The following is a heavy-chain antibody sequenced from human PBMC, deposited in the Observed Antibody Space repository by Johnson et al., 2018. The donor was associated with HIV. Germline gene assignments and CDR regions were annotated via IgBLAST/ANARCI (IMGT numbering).Heavy chain of an antibody. CDR1: GFTFDDYA. CDR3: ARDEIGNWGWYHAFDS. CDR2: ISWNSGSI. J-gene: IGHJ3*02. V-gene: IGHV3-9*01. Sequence: VQLVESGGGLVQPGRSLRLSCAASGFTFDDYAMHWVRQAPGKGLEWVSGISWNSGSIGYADSVKGRFTISSDNSKNTLYLQMNSLRAEDTAVYYGARDEIGNWGWYHAFDSWGQGTMVTVSS. D-gene: IGHD7-27*01.